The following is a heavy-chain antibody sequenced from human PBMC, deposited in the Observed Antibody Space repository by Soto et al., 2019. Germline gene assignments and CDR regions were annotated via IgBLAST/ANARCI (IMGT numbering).Heavy chain of an antibody. V-gene: IGHV1-69*13. CDR2: IIPIFGTA. D-gene: IGHD6-19*01. CDR3: ARCPTVAGFAYYFDY. J-gene: IGHJ4*02. Sequence: SVKVSCKAPGGTFSSYAISWVRQAPGQGLEWMGGIIPIFGTANYAQKFQGRVTITADESTSTAYMELSSLRSEDTAVYYCARCPTVAGFAYYFDYWGQGTLVTVSS. CDR1: GGTFSSYA.